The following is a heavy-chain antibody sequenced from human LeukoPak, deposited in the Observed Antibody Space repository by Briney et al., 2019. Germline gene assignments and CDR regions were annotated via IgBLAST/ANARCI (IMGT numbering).Heavy chain of an antibody. Sequence: GGSLRLSCAASGFTVSSNYMSWVRQAPGKGLEWVSAISGGGGTTYYADSVKGRFTISRDNSKNTLYLQMNSLRAEDTAVYYCANPLGNWKFTFDIWGQGTMVSVSS. V-gene: IGHV3-23*01. CDR2: ISGGGGTT. CDR3: ANPLGNWKFTFDI. J-gene: IGHJ3*02. D-gene: IGHD1-20*01. CDR1: GFTVSSNY.